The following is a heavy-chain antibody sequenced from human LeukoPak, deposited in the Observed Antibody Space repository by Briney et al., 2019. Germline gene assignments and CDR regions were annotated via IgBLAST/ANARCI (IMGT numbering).Heavy chain of an antibody. CDR1: GFTFSCYA. V-gene: IGHV3-30-3*01. CDR2: MSYDGTNK. CDR3: ARVRTFYCGGDCYSSGLDF. Sequence: GSLRLSCAASGFTFSCYAMHWVRQAPGKGLEWVAVMSYDGTNKFYADSVKGRFTISRDNSKNTLYLQVNSLRAEDTAVYYCARVRTFYCGGDCYSSGLDFWGRGTLVTVSS. D-gene: IGHD2-21*02. J-gene: IGHJ4*02.